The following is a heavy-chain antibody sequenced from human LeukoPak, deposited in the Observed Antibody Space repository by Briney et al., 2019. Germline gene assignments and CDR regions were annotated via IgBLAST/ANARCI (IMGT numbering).Heavy chain of an antibody. J-gene: IGHJ4*02. V-gene: IGHV1-69*01. CDR1: GGTFSSYA. CDR3: AREGVMTTVTTGPFDY. CDR2: IIPIFGTA. Sequence: GASVKASCKASGGTFSSYAISWVRQAPGQGLEWMGGIIPIFGTANYAQKFQGRVTITADESTSTAYMELSSLRSEDTAVYYCAREGVMTTVTTGPFDYWGQGTLVTVSS. D-gene: IGHD4-17*01.